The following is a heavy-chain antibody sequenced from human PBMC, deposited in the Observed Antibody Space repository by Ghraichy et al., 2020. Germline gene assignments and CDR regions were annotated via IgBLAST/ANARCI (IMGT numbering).Heavy chain of an antibody. Sequence: SVKVSCKASGGTFSSYAISWVRQAPGQGLEWMGGIIPIFGTANYAQKFQGRVTITADESTSTAYMELSSLRSEDTAVYYCARGTEVAYCGGDCYSHAFDIWGQGTMVTVSS. CDR3: ARGTEVAYCGGDCYSHAFDI. J-gene: IGHJ3*02. CDR2: IIPIFGTA. D-gene: IGHD2-21*02. V-gene: IGHV1-69*13. CDR1: GGTFSSYA.